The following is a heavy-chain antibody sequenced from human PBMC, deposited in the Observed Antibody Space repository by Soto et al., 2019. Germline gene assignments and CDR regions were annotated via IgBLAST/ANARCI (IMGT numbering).Heavy chain of an antibody. CDR2: FDPEDGET. CDR1: GYTLTELS. V-gene: IGHV1-24*01. J-gene: IGHJ4*02. Sequence: ASVKVSCKVSGYTLTELSMHWVRQAPGKGLEWMGGFDPEDGETIYAQKFQGRVTMTEDTSTDTAYMELSSLRSEDTAVYYCATGPAPGYSSIWSFDYWGQGTLVTVSS. CDR3: ATGPAPGYSSIWSFDY. D-gene: IGHD6-13*01.